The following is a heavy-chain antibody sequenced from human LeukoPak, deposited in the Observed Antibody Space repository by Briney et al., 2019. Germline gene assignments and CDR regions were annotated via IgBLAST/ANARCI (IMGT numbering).Heavy chain of an antibody. V-gene: IGHV4-34*01. D-gene: IGHD1-26*01. CDR1: GGSFSGYY. J-gene: IGHJ4*02. CDR2: INHSGST. CDR3: ARVNVGANPECYFDY. Sequence: SETLSLTCAVYGGSFSGYYWSWIRQPPGKGLEWIGEINHSGSTNYNPSLKSRVTISVDTSKNQFSLKLSSVTAADTAVYYCARVNVGANPECYFDYWGQGTLVTVSS.